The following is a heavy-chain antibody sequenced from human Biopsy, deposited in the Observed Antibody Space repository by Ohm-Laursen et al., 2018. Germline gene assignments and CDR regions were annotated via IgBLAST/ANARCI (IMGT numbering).Heavy chain of an antibody. Sequence: SETLSLTCTVPGGSVRSPDHRWNWVRRAPGKGLEWIGNIYYSWTTLYNPSLSGRVTMDLDRSTNQFSLKLKSVTSADTAVYFCARAYFYGMGTSNYFIDSWGQGALVTVSS. D-gene: IGHD3-10*01. CDR2: IYYSWTT. J-gene: IGHJ4*02. CDR3: ARAYFYGMGTSNYFIDS. V-gene: IGHV4-61*08. CDR1: GGSVRSPDHR.